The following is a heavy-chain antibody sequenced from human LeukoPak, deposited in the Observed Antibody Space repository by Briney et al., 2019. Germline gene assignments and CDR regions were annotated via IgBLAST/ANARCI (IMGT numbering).Heavy chain of an antibody. CDR1: GGSISSYY. Sequence: SETLSLTCTVSGGSISSYYWSWIRQPPGKGLEWIGYIYYSGSTNYNPSLKSRVPISVDTSKNQFSLKLSSVTAADTVVYYCARLTTGTVDYWGQGTLVTVSS. CDR2: IYYSGST. D-gene: IGHD1-1*01. J-gene: IGHJ4*02. V-gene: IGHV4-59*08. CDR3: ARLTTGTVDY.